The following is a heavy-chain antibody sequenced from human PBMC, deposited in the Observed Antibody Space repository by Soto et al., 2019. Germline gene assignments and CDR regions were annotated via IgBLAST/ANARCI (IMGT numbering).Heavy chain of an antibody. CDR3: ARDLSRDTRYYYGLDV. J-gene: IGHJ6*02. Sequence: EVQLVESGGGLVQPGGSLRLSCAASGFTFSSYNMNWVRQAPGKGLEWVSYISDSSSTKYYADSVKGRFTISRDNAKNSLYLQMNSLRDEDTAVYYCARDLSRDTRYYYGLDVWGQGTTVTVSS. CDR1: GFTFSSYN. CDR2: ISDSSSTK. D-gene: IGHD5-18*01. V-gene: IGHV3-48*02.